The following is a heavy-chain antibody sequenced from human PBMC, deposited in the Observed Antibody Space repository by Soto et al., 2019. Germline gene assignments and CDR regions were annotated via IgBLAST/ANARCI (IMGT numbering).Heavy chain of an antibody. CDR3: ARDMLVSIGYFDY. CDR2: IIPILGIA. CDR1: GGTFSSYT. J-gene: IGHJ4*02. Sequence: QVQLVQSGAEVKKPGSSVKVSCKASGGTFSSYTISWVRQAPGQGLEWMGRIIPILGIANYAQKFQGRVTXTXEXXTSTDYMELSSLRSEDTAVEYCARDMLVSIGYFDYWGQGTLVTVSS. D-gene: IGHD3-16*01. V-gene: IGHV1-69*08.